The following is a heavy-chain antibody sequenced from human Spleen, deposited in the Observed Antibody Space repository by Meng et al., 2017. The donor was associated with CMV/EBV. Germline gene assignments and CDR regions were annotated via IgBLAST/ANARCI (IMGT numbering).Heavy chain of an antibody. J-gene: IGHJ4*02. CDR3: ARARHDFWSGSVSYFDY. Sequence: SETLSLTCAVYGGSFSGYYWSWIRQPPGKGLEWIGEINHSGSTNYNPSLKSRVTISVDTSKNQFSLKLSSVTAADTAVYYCARARHDFWSGSVSYFDYWGQGTLVTVSS. CDR2: INHSGST. V-gene: IGHV4-34*01. D-gene: IGHD3-3*01. CDR1: GGSFSGYY.